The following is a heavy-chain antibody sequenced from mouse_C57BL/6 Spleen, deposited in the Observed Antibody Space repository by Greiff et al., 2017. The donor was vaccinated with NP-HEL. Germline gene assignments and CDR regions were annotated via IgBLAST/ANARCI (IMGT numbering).Heavy chain of an antibody. CDR1: GYTFTNTY. CDR2: INPTNGGT. D-gene: IGHD1-1*01. CDR3: ARSGYYGRSYGCSMDD. Sequence: VQLQQPVAELVKPGASVKLSCTASGYTFTNTYMHWVKQRPEQGLEWIGRINPTNGGTNYAQKFQSKATLTADKSSNTAYLQLSRLTSEDTAIYYCARSGYYGRSYGCSMDDWGQGTSVTVSS. V-gene: IGHV14-3*01. J-gene: IGHJ4*01.